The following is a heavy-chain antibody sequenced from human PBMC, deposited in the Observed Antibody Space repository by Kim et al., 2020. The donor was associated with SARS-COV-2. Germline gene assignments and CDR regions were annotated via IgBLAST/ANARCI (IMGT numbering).Heavy chain of an antibody. V-gene: IGHV1-2*02. Sequence: ASVKVSCKASRYTFTGYYMHWVRQAPGQGLEWMGWINPNSGGTNYAQKFQGRVTMTRDTSISTAYMELSRLRSDDTAVYYCARGDRRITMVRGVARLPSNWGQGTLVTVSS. J-gene: IGHJ4*02. CDR2: INPNSGGT. D-gene: IGHD3-10*01. CDR3: ARGDRRITMVRGVARLPSN. CDR1: RYTFTGYY.